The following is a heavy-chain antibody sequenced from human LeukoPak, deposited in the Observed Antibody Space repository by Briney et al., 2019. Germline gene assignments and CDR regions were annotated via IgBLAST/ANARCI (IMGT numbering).Heavy chain of an antibody. Sequence: PGGSLRLSCAASGFTFSSYWMSWVRQAPGKGLEWVANIKQDGSEKYYVDSVKGRFTISRDNAKNSLYLQMISLRAEDTAVYYCARALITIFGVVIWAFDIWGQGTMVTVSS. CDR3: ARALITIFGVVIWAFDI. CDR2: IKQDGSEK. D-gene: IGHD3-3*01. J-gene: IGHJ3*02. CDR1: GFTFSSYW. V-gene: IGHV3-7*01.